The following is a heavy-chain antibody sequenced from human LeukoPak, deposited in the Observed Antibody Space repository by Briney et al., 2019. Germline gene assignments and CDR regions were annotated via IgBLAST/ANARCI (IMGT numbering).Heavy chain of an antibody. Sequence: GGSLRLSCAASGFTFSSYAMHWVRQAPGKGLEWVAIISSDGSQKFYADSVKGRFTISRVNSKNTLYLQMDSLRAEDTAVYYCAKETGPMVHGDYWGQGTLVTVSS. V-gene: IGHV3-30*18. CDR1: GFTFSSYA. CDR3: AKETGPMVHGDY. J-gene: IGHJ4*02. CDR2: ISSDGSQK. D-gene: IGHD2-8*01.